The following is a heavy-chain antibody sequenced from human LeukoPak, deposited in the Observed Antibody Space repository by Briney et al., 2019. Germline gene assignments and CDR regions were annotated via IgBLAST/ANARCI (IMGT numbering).Heavy chain of an antibody. CDR3: ARVGGHDYGDYAFDY. CDR2: IIPIFGTA. V-gene: IGHV1-69*05. D-gene: IGHD4-17*01. Sequence: SVKVSCKASGGTFSSYAISWVRQAPGQGLEWMGGIIPIFGTANYAQKFQGRVTITTDESTSTAYMELSSLRSEDTAVSYCARVGGHDYGDYAFDYWGQGTLVTVSS. J-gene: IGHJ4*02. CDR1: GGTFSSYA.